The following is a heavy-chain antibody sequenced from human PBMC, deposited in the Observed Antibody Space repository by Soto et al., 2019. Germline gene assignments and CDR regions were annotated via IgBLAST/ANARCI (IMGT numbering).Heavy chain of an antibody. CDR3: ARHLGVTATRGFYS. J-gene: IGHJ4*02. D-gene: IGHD2-21*02. V-gene: IGHV4-4*02. Sequence: QVQLQESGPGLVKPSGTLSLTCDVSGGSINTNWWSWVRQPPGKGLECIGESYHSGATNYNPSLKNRVTLFVDNSNNQFSLNLNSVTAADTAVYFCARHLGVTATRGFYSWGRGILVTVSS. CDR1: GGSINTNW. CDR2: SYHSGAT.